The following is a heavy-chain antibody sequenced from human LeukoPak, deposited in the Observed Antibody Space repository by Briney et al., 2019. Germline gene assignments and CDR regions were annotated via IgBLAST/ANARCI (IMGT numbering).Heavy chain of an antibody. J-gene: IGHJ4*02. CDR3: AKDRGGSGSTTFDY. D-gene: IGHD3-10*01. CDR2: ISGSGGST. CDR1: GLTFSSYA. V-gene: IGHV3-23*01. Sequence: PGGSLRLSCAASGLTFSSYAMSWVRQAPGKGLEWVSAISGSGGSTYYADSVKGRFTISRDNSKNTLYLQMNSLRAEDTAVYYCAKDRGGSGSTTFDYWGQGTLVTVSS.